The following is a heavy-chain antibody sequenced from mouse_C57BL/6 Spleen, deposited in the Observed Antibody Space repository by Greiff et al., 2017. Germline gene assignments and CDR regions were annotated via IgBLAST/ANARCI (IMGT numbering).Heavy chain of an antibody. CDR3: ARNYGNYVTFYAMDD. V-gene: IGHV1-82*01. D-gene: IGHD2-1*01. Sequence: QVQLQQSGPELVKPGASVKISCKASGYAFSSSWMNWVKQRPGKGLEWIGRIYPGDGDTNYNGKFKGKATLTADKSSSTAYMQLSSLTSEDSAVYFCARNYGNYVTFYAMDDWGQGTSVTVSS. J-gene: IGHJ4*01. CDR2: IYPGDGDT. CDR1: GYAFSSSW.